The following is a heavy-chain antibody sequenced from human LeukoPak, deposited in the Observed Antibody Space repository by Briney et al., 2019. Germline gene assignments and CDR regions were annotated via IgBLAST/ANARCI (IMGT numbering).Heavy chain of an antibody. J-gene: IGHJ4*02. V-gene: IGHV3-20*04. CDR3: ARGGSTGWYSFDY. CDR2: INWNGGST. Sequence: RPGGSLRLSCAPSGFTFNNYWMHWVRQAPGKGLEWVSGINWNGGSTGYADSVKGRFTISRDNAKNSLYLRMNSLRAEDTALYYCARGGSTGWYSFDYWGQGTLVTVSS. CDR1: GFTFNNYW. D-gene: IGHD6-19*01.